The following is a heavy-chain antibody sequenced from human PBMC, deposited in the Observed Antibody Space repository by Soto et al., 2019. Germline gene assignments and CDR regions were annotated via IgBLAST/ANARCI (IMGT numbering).Heavy chain of an antibody. V-gene: IGHV1-18*01. Sequence: QIQLVQSGGEVKKPGASVKVSCRASGYTFSIYGITWVRQAPGQGLEWMGWITADNGDTKFAQKLQGRVSLTIDTPTSTAYMELRNLRSDDTALFYCARRILGSAIGIGDYWGQGTLVTVSS. CDR1: GYTFSIYG. CDR3: ARRILGSAIGIGDY. J-gene: IGHJ4*02. D-gene: IGHD1-26*01. CDR2: ITADNGDT.